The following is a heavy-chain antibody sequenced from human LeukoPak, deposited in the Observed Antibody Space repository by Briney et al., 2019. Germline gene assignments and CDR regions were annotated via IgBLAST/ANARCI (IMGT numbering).Heavy chain of an antibody. CDR3: ARLQTWADY. CDR1: GYSFTNYW. D-gene: IGHD3-16*01. Sequence: GESLKISCKGSGYSFTNYWIAWVRQMPGKGLEWMGIIYPDNSDTRYSPSFQGQVSISADKSISTAYLQWSSLKASVTAMYYCARLQTWADYWGQGTLVTVSS. CDR2: IYPDNSDT. V-gene: IGHV5-51*01. J-gene: IGHJ4*02.